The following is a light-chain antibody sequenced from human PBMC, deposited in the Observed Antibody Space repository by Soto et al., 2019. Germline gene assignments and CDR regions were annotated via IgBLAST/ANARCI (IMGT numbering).Light chain of an antibody. Sequence: AIQMTQSPSSLSASVGDRVTITCRASQDIRNDLGWYQQRPGKPPKVLIYAASNLQSGVPPRFSGSGSGTDLTLTISSLQPEDFATYYCLQDYNRPYTFGQGTKLEF. CDR1: QDIRND. CDR2: AAS. CDR3: LQDYNRPYT. V-gene: IGKV1-6*01. J-gene: IGKJ2*01.